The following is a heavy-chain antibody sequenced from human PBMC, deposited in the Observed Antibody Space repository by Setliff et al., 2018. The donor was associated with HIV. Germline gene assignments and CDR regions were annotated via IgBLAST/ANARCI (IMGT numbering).Heavy chain of an antibody. J-gene: IGHJ4*02. D-gene: IGHD6-13*01. V-gene: IGHV4-34*01. CDR2: IGHNGNT. CDR1: GDSFSEFY. CDR3: ASVSIYSSSWYPRGVFDY. Sequence: SETLSLTCAVYGDSFSEFYWNWIRRPPGKGLEWIGKIGHNGNTYYSPSLKSRVTLSVDTSKNQISLNVRSVTAADTAVYYCASVSIYSSSWYPRGVFDYWGQGTLVTVSS.